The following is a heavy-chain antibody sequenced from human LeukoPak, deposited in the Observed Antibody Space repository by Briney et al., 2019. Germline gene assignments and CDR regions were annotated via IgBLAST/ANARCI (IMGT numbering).Heavy chain of an antibody. J-gene: IGHJ3*02. V-gene: IGHV3-30*04. CDR1: GFTFSSYA. CDR2: ISYDGSNK. D-gene: IGHD1-26*01. Sequence: GGSLRLSCAASGFTFSSYAMHWVRQAPGKGLEWVAVISYDGSNKYYADSVKGRFTISRDNSKNTLYLQMNSLRAEDTAVYYCARQWAIGAFDIWGQGAMVTVSS. CDR3: ARQWAIGAFDI.